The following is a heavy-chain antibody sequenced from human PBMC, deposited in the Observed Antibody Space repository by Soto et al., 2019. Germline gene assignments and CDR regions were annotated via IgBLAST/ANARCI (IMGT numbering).Heavy chain of an antibody. CDR1: GFIFDNSG. V-gene: IGHV3-9*01. CDR2: LSWNGGNI. Sequence: EVQLVESGGGLVQPGRSLRLSCAASGFIFDNSGMHWVRQAPGKGLEWVSGLSWNGGNIGYADSVRGRFSISRDNAKDSLFLQMDSLRPDDTAFYYCVNAGVRDLIVEVPVYFDNWGQGTLVNVSS. J-gene: IGHJ4*02. D-gene: IGHD2-21*01. CDR3: VNAGVRDLIVEVPVYFDN.